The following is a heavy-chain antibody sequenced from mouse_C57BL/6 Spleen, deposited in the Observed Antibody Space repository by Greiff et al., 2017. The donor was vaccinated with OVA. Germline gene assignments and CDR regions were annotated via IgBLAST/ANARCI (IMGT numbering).Heavy chain of an antibody. J-gene: IGHJ1*03. V-gene: IGHV3-6*01. CDR2: ISYDGSN. CDR1: GYSITSGYY. CDR3: ARGGNYWYFDV. D-gene: IGHD1-1*02. Sequence: EVKVEESGPGLVKPSQSLSLTCSVTGYSITSGYYWNWIRQFPGNKLEWMGYISYDGSNNYNPSLKNRISITRDTSKNQFFLKLNSVTTEDTATYYCARGGNYWYFDVWGTGTTVTVSS.